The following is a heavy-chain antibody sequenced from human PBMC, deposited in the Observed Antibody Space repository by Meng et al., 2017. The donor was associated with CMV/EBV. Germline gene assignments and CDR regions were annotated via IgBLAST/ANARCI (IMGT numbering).Heavy chain of an antibody. CDR2: ISSSGSTI. J-gene: IGHJ4*02. Sequence: GGSLRLSCAASGFTFSSYEMNWVRQAPGKGLEWVSYISSSGSTIYYADSVKGRFTISRDNAKNSLYLQMNSLRAEDTTVYYCASWGGVVPADYWGQGTLVT. CDR1: GFTFSSYE. CDR3: ASWGGVVPADY. D-gene: IGHD2-2*01. V-gene: IGHV3-48*03.